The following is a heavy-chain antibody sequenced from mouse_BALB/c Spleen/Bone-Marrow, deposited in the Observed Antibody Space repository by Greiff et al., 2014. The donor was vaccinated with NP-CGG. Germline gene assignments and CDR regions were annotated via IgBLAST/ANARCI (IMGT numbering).Heavy chain of an antibody. Sequence: EVKLVESGGGLVKPGGSLKLSCAASGFTFSDFYMFWFRQTPEKRLEWVATISDGGTYTYYPDSVKGRFTISRDNAKNNLYLQMSSLKSEDTATYYCARSGERYGAMDYWGQGTSVTVSS. CDR2: ISDGGTYT. J-gene: IGHJ4*01. V-gene: IGHV5-4*02. CDR3: ARSGERYGAMDY. D-gene: IGHD1-1*02. CDR1: GFTFSDFY.